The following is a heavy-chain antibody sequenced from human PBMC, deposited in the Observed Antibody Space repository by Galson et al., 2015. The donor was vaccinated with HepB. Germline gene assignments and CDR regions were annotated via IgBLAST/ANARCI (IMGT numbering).Heavy chain of an antibody. D-gene: IGHD5-18*01. J-gene: IGHJ6*02. Sequence: SVKVSCKASGYTFTSYGISWVRQAPGHGLEWMGWISAYNGNAHYAQKFQGRVTMTTDTSTSTAYMELRSLRSDDTAVYYCARDVLLEGAYSYGFLHYGMDVWGQGTTVTVSS. V-gene: IGHV1-18*01. CDR2: ISAYNGNA. CDR1: GYTFTSYG. CDR3: ARDVLLEGAYSYGFLHYGMDV.